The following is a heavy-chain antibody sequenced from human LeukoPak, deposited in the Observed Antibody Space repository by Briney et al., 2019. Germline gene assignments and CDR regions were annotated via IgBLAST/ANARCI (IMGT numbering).Heavy chain of an antibody. V-gene: IGHV4-30-4*01. J-gene: IGHJ4*02. CDR1: GGSISSGDYY. D-gene: IGHD2-2*01. CDR3: ARDPVVPAGTGDY. CDR2: IYYSGST. Sequence: SETLSLTCTVSGGSISSGDYYWSWIRQPPGKGLERIGYIYYSGSTYYNPSLKSRVTISVDTSKNQFSLKLSSVTAADTAVYYCARDPVVPAGTGDYWGQGTLVTVSS.